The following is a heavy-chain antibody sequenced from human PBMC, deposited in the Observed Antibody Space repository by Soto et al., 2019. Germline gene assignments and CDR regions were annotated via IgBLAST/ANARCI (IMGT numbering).Heavy chain of an antibody. J-gene: IGHJ5*02. D-gene: IGHD6-6*01. Sequence: EVQLVESGGGLVKPGGSLRLSCAASGFTFSNAWMSWVRQAPGKGLEWVGRIKSKTDGGTTDYAAPVNGRFTISRDDSKNTLYLQMNRLNTEDTAVYYCTTRAFRPPGWFDPWGQGTLVTVSS. V-gene: IGHV3-15*01. CDR2: IKSKTDGGTT. CDR1: GFTFSNAW. CDR3: TTRAFRPPGWFDP.